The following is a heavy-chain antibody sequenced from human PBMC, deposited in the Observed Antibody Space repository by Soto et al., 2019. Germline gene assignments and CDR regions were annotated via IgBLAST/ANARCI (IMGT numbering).Heavy chain of an antibody. CDR1: GGTFSSSA. J-gene: IGHJ5*02. V-gene: IGHV1-69*12. CDR2: IIPIFGTA. CDR3: ARDGYDHRGVFDP. D-gene: IGHD5-12*01. Sequence: QVQLVQSGAEVKKPGSSVNVSCKASGGTFSSSAITWVRQAPGQAIEWMGGIIPIFGTANYEQKFQGRVPITADESTSTDYMELSSLRSADTAVYYCARDGYDHRGVFDPWGQGTLVIVSS.